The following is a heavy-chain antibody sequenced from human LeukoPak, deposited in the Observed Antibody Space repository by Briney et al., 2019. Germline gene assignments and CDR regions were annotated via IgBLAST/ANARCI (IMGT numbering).Heavy chain of an antibody. D-gene: IGHD3-22*01. CDR3: ASSRNYYDSSGYSTH. CDR2: IIPILGIA. V-gene: IGHV1-69*04. J-gene: IGHJ4*02. Sequence: SVKVSCKASGGTFSSYAISWVRPAPGQGLAWMGRIIPILGIANYAQKLQGRVTMTTDTSTSTAYMELRSLRSDDTAVYYCASSRNYYDSSGYSTHWGQGTLVTVSS. CDR1: GGTFSSYA.